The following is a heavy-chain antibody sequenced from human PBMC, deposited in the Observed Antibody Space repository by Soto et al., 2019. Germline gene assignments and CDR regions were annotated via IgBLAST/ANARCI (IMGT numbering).Heavy chain of an antibody. Sequence: GQLLESGGGMVQPGGSLRLSCAASGFTFSSFAMNWVRLPPGRGLEWVAAVTSSASSTHYADSVKGRFTISRDNSKNTLYLQMNSLRADDTAVYYCAKGGAVLLDPFDVWGQGTMATVSS. D-gene: IGHD1-26*01. V-gene: IGHV3-23*01. CDR3: AKGGAVLLDPFDV. J-gene: IGHJ3*01. CDR1: GFTFSSFA. CDR2: VTSSASST.